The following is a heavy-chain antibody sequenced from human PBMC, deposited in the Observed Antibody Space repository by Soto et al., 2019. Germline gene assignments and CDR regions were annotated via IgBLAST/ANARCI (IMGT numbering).Heavy chain of an antibody. D-gene: IGHD2-2*02. CDR3: ERGRRTCTQKTCYSDVKF. Sequence: QVHLVQSGAEVKTPGASVTISCKASGYTFSDYGIHWIRQAPGQRPEWLGWILCLNDRKEYSQKFQGRISLTSDTSARTAYMGLSRLRSEYTADYYCERGRRTCTQKTCYSDVKFWGQGSLVSVSS. V-gene: IGHV1-3*01. CDR2: ILCLNDRK. CDR1: GYTFSDYG. J-gene: IGHJ4*02.